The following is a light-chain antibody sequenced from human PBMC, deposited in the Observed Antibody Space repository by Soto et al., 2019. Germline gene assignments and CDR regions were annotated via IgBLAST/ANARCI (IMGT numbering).Light chain of an antibody. CDR3: QQYGSPPPT. CDR2: GAS. CDR1: QIVNSGF. Sequence: EIVLAQSPGTLSLSPGERATLSCRASQIVNSGFLAWYQQKPGQAPRLLIYGASSRATGIPDRFSGSGSGTDFSLTISRLEPEDFAVYYCQQYGSPPPTFGQGTRLDIK. J-gene: IGKJ5*01. V-gene: IGKV3-20*01.